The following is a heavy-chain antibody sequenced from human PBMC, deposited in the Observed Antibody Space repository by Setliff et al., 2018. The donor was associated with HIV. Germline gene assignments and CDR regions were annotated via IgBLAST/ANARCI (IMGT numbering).Heavy chain of an antibody. CDR1: GYSFTSYW. D-gene: IGHD2-15*01. J-gene: IGHJ4*02. Sequence: PGESLKISCKGSGYSFTSYWIGWVRQMPGKGLEWMGIIYPGDSDTRYSPSFQGQVTISRDNAKKSLYLQMSSLRAEDAAVYYCARGLSGGYCSGGSCYPFDLWGQGTQVTVSS. V-gene: IGHV5-51*01. CDR3: ARGLSGGYCSGGSCYPFDL. CDR2: IYPGDSDT.